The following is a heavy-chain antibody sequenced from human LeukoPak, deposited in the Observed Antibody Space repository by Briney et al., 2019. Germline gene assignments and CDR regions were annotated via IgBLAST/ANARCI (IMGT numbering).Heavy chain of an antibody. CDR3: ASSRITMVRGVTFVY. CDR1: RGSISRYY. J-gene: IGHJ4*02. Sequence: SETLSLTCTVSRGSISRYYWSWIRQPPGKELEWIGYIYYSGSTNYNPSLKSRVTISVDTSKNQFSLKLSSVTAADTAVYYWASSRITMVRGVTFVYWGQGTLVTVSS. CDR2: IYYSGST. D-gene: IGHD3-10*01. V-gene: IGHV4-59*08.